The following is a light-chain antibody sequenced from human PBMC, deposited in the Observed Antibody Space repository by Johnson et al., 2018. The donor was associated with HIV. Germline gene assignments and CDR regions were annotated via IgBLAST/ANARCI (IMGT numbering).Light chain of an antibody. CDR2: DNN. J-gene: IGLJ1*01. CDR1: SSNIGNNY. V-gene: IGLV1-51*01. Sequence: QSVLTQPPSVSAAPGQKVTISCSGSSSNIGNNYVSWYQQLPGTAPKLLIYDNNKRPSGIPDRFSGSKSGTSATLGITGLQTGDEADYYCGTWDISLSALFGTGTKVTVL. CDR3: GTWDISLSAL.